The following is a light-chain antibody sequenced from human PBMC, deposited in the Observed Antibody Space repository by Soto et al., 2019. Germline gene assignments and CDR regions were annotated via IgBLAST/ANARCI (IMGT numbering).Light chain of an antibody. V-gene: IGKV3-20*01. CDR1: QSVDTY. CDR3: QHHGGSPLFA. J-gene: IGKJ3*01. CDR2: GAS. Sequence: DIVLTQSPGTLSLSPGERATLSCRASQSVDTYLNWYQHRPGQAPRLLIYGASTRATGVPDRFSGSGSATDFTLTISRLEPEDFALYYCQHHGGSPLFAFGPGTRVDFK.